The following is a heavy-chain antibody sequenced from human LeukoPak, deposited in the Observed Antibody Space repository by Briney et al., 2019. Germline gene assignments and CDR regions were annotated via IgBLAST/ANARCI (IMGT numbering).Heavy chain of an antibody. CDR1: GGSFSGYY. CDR3: ARRGYSYGYRGWFDP. V-gene: IGHV4-34*01. CDR2: INHSGST. D-gene: IGHD5-18*01. Sequence: PSETLSLTCAVYGGSFSGYYWSWFRQPPGKGLEWIGEINHSGSTNYNPSLKSRVTISVDTSKNQFSLKLSSVTAADTAVYYCARRGYSYGYRGWFDPWGQGTLVTVSS. J-gene: IGHJ5*02.